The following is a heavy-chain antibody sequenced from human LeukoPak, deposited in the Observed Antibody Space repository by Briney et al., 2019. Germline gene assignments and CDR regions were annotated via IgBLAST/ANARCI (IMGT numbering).Heavy chain of an antibody. V-gene: IGHV1-69*05. Sequence: SVKVSCKASGGTFSSYAISWVRQAPGQGLEWMGGIIPIFGTANYAQKFQGRVTITRDTSASTAYMELSSLRSEDTAVYYCARDRVFGSGLPAYYYGMDVWGQGTTVTVSS. CDR1: GGTFSSYA. D-gene: IGHD6-19*01. CDR2: IIPIFGTA. CDR3: ARDRVFGSGLPAYYYGMDV. J-gene: IGHJ6*02.